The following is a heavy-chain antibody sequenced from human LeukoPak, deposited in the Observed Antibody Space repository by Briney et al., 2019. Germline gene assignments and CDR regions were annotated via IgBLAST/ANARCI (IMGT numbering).Heavy chain of an antibody. D-gene: IGHD5-18*01. Sequence: SETLSLTCSVSGGSISGYYWSWIRQPPGKGLEWIGYIYYTGSTNYNPSLKSRVSISVDTSKNQFPLNVSSVTAADTAVYYCARGSSRLSGYSSSWGQGTLVTVSS. CDR3: ARGSSRLSGYSSS. CDR1: GGSISGYY. V-gene: IGHV4-59*01. CDR2: IYYTGST. J-gene: IGHJ4*02.